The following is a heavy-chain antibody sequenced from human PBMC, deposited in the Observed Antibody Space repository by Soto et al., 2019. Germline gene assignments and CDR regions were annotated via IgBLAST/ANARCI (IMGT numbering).Heavy chain of an antibody. CDR2: ISGSDGRT. CDR3: AKGVSQYTPLALFDY. Sequence: GGSLRLSGAASGFTFSSYAMSWVRQAPGKGLEWVSTISGSDGRTYSTDSVKGRFTISRDNSRNTAYLQMNSLRVEDTAVYYCAKGVSQYTPLALFDYWGRGTLVTVSS. J-gene: IGHJ4*02. CDR1: GFTFSSYA. D-gene: IGHD5-18*01. V-gene: IGHV3-23*01.